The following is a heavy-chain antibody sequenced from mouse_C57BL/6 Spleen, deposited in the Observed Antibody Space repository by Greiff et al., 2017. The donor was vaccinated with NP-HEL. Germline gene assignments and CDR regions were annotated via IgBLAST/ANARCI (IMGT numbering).Heavy chain of an antibody. V-gene: IGHV5-17*01. CDR3: ARSVLPYYAMDY. J-gene: IGHJ4*01. CDR1: GFTFSDYG. Sequence: EVKLMESGGGLVKPGGSLKLSCAASGFTFSDYGMHWVRQAPEKGLEWVAYISSGSSTIYYADTVKGRFTISRDNAKNTLFLQMTSMRSEDTAMYYCARSVLPYYAMDYWGQGTSGTVSS. D-gene: IGHD1-1*01. CDR2: ISSGSSTI.